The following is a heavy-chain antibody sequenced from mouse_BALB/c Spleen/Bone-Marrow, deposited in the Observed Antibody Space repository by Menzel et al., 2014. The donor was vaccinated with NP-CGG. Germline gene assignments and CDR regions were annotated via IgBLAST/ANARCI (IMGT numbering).Heavy chain of an antibody. D-gene: IGHD2-4*01. CDR3: ARARSTMITTGAMDY. CDR2: ISSGSSTI. Sequence: EVQGVESGGGLVQPGGSRKLSCAASGFTFSRSGMHWVRQAPEKGLEWVACISSGSSTIYYADTMKGRFTISRDNPKNTLFLQMTSLRSEDTAMYYCARARSTMITTGAMDYWGQGTSVTVSS. J-gene: IGHJ4*01. V-gene: IGHV5-17*02. CDR1: GFTFSRSG.